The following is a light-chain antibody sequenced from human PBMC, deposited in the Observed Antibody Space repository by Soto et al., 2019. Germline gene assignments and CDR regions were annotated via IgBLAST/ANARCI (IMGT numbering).Light chain of an antibody. CDR3: QQSYSIPWT. Sequence: DIQMTQSPSSLSASVGDRVTITCRASQTISSYLNLYQQKPGKAPKLLIYGASSLQSGVPSRFSGSGSGTDFTLTISSLQPEDSATYYCQQSYSIPWTFGQGTKVEIK. V-gene: IGKV1-39*01. CDR2: GAS. CDR1: QTISSY. J-gene: IGKJ1*01.